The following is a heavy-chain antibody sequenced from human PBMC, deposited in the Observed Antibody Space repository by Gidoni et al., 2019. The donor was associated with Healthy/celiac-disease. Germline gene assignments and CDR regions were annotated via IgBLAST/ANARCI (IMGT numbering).Heavy chain of an antibody. V-gene: IGHV1-8*01. D-gene: IGHD2-2*01. CDR1: GYTYTSYD. J-gene: IGHJ6*02. Sequence: QVQLVQSGAEVKKPGASVKVSCKASGYTYTSYDINWVRQATGQGLEWRGWMNPNSGNTGYAQKFQGRVTMTRNTSISTVYMELSSLRSEDTAVYYCARGDIVVVPAAPAVYYGMDVWGQGTTVTVSS. CDR3: ARGDIVVVPAAPAVYYGMDV. CDR2: MNPNSGNT.